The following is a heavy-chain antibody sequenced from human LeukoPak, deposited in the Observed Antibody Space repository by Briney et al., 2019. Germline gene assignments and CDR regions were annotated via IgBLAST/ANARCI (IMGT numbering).Heavy chain of an antibody. Sequence: GGSLRLSCAASGFSFTNAWMSWVRQAPGKGLERVSRIKSESDGWTTDYAAPVKGRFTISRDDSKNTLYLQMNSLKTEDTAVYYCTTGTYYDYVWGSADAFDVWGQGTMVTVSS. CDR2: IKSESDGWTT. J-gene: IGHJ3*01. CDR1: GFSFTNAW. D-gene: IGHD3-16*01. V-gene: IGHV3-15*01. CDR3: TTGTYYDYVWGSADAFDV.